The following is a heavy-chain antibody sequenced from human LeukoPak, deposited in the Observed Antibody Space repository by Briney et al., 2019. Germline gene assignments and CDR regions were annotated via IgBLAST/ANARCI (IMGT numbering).Heavy chain of an antibody. V-gene: IGHV1-24*01. Sequence: ASVKVSCKVSGYTLTELSMHWVRQAPGKGLEWMGGFDPEDGETIYAQKFQGRVTMTEDTSTDTAYMELSSLRSEDTAVYYCATVGYGSGIEIGFDPWGQGTLVTVSS. D-gene: IGHD3-10*01. CDR3: ATVGYGSGIEIGFDP. CDR2: FDPEDGET. CDR1: GYTLTELS. J-gene: IGHJ5*02.